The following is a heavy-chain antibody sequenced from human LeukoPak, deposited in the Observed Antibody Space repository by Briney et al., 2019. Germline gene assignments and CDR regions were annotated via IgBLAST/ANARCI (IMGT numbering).Heavy chain of an antibody. D-gene: IGHD1-20*01. Sequence: ASVKVSCKASGYTFSGYSMHWVRQAPGQGLEWMGRINPNSGVTYYAQKFQGRVTMTSDTSITTAYMELSSLTSDDAATYYCARDASNWSAFDSWGQGTLVIVSS. J-gene: IGHJ5*01. CDR1: GYTFSGYS. V-gene: IGHV1-2*06. CDR2: INPNSGVT. CDR3: ARDASNWSAFDS.